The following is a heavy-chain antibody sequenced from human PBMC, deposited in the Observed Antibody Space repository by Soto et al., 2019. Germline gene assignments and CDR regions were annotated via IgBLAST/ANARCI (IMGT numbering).Heavy chain of an antibody. V-gene: IGHV1-18*04. CDR2: ISAYNGNT. D-gene: IGHD2-2*01. J-gene: IGHJ5*02. CDR3: ARDSLGYCSSTSCAEKVWFDP. CDR1: GYTFTSYG. Sequence: GASVKVSCKASGYTFTSYGISWVRQAPGQGLEWMGWISAYNGNTNYAQKLQGRVTMTTDTSTSTAYMELRSLRSDDTAVYYCARDSLGYCSSTSCAEKVWFDPWGQGTLVTV.